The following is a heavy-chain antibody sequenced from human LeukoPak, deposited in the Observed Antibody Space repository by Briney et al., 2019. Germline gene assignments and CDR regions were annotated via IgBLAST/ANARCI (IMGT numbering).Heavy chain of an antibody. J-gene: IGHJ4*02. Sequence: TSETLSLTCTVSGGSISSGDYYWSWIRQPPGKGLEWIGYIYYSGSTYYNPSLKSRVTISVDTSKNQFSLKLSSVTAADTAVYYCARVSIDSSGWGFDYWGQGTLVTVSS. CDR2: IYYSGST. CDR1: GGSISSGDYY. D-gene: IGHD6-19*01. V-gene: IGHV4-30-4*01. CDR3: ARVSIDSSGWGFDY.